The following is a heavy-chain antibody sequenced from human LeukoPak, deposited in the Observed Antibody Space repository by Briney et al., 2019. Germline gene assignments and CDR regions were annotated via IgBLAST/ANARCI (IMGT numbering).Heavy chain of an antibody. CDR2: ISAYNGHT. CDR1: GYTFTGYY. Sequence: ASVKVSCKASGYTFTGYYMRWVRQAPGQGLEWMGWISAYNGHTNYAQKLQGRVTVSTDTSTSTAYMELRSLRSDDTAVYYCATGGRWELPRPYAFEIWGQGTMVTVSS. J-gene: IGHJ3*02. D-gene: IGHD1-26*01. V-gene: IGHV1-18*04. CDR3: ATGGRWELPRPYAFEI.